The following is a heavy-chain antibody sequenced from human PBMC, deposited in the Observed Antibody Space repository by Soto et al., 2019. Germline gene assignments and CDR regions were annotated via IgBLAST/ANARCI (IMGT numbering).Heavy chain of an antibody. J-gene: IGHJ4*02. CDR2: FSSSRSTI. V-gene: IGHV3-48*01. Sequence: EVQLVESGGGLVQPGGSLRLSCAASGFTFSYYSMNWVRQAPGKGLEWVSYFSSSRSTIYYADSVKGRFTISRDNAKNSLYLQMNSLRAEDTAVYYCAIWFGESPFDYWGQGTLVTVSS. CDR3: AIWFGESPFDY. D-gene: IGHD3-10*01. CDR1: GFTFSYYS.